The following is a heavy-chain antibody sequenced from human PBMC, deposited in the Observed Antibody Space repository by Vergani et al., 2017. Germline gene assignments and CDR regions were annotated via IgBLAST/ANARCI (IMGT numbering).Heavy chain of an antibody. V-gene: IGHV4-34*01. D-gene: IGHD4-11*01. Sequence: QVQLQQWGGGLLKPSETLSLTCVVNGGSFTSYHWTWIRQSPGEGLEWVGDIDHTGRPDYNPSLKSRLTMSVDKSRNQFSLTLNSVTATGTAIYFCARVNTETNGHLYYSYYMDVWGQGTAVTVS. J-gene: IGHJ6*03. CDR3: ARVNTETNGHLYYSYYMDV. CDR2: IDHTGRP. CDR1: GGSFTSYH.